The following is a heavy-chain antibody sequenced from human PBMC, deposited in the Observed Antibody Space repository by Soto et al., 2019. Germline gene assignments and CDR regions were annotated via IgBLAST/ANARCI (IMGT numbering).Heavy chain of an antibody. V-gene: IGHV4-4*07. J-gene: IGHJ4*02. CDR1: GGSISSYY. Sequence: QVQLQESGPGLVKPSETLSLTCTVSGGSISSYYWSWIRQPAGKGLEWIGRIYTSGSTNYNPSLKSRVTMSVDTSKNQFSLKLSSVTAADTAVYYCARDVRCSGRPNSYYFDYWGQGTLVTVSS. CDR3: ARDVRCSGRPNSYYFDY. CDR2: IYTSGST. D-gene: IGHD2-15*01.